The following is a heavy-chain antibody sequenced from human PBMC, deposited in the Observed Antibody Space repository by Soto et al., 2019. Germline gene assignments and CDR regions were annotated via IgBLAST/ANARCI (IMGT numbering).Heavy chain of an antibody. V-gene: IGHV3-74*01. J-gene: IGHJ4*02. CDR1: GFTFNTYW. Sequence: EVQLVESGGGVVQPGGSLRLSCAASGFTFNTYWMHWVRQVPGKRLECVSRIDGDGTTTHYADSVNGRFTISRDNAKNTLYLQMNSLRAEDSAMYLCASRIAVAGTYDHWVQGTLVTVSS. D-gene: IGHD6-19*01. CDR2: IDGDGTTT. CDR3: ASRIAVAGTYDH.